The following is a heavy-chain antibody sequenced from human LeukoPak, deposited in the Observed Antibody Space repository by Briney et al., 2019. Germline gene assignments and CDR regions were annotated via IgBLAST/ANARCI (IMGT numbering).Heavy chain of an antibody. CDR3: ARHPFGDFDY. CDR2: IYYSGST. CDR1: GGSISSSSYY. V-gene: IGHV4-39*01. D-gene: IGHD3-10*01. Sequence: PSETLSLTCTVSGGSISSSSYYWGWIRQPPGKGLEWIGSIYYSGSTYHNPSLKSRVTISVDTSKNQFSLKLSSVTAADTAVYYCARHPFGDFDYWGQGTLVTVSS. J-gene: IGHJ4*02.